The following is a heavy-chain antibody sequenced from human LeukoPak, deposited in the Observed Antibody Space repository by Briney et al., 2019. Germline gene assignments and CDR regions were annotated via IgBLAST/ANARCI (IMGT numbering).Heavy chain of an antibody. D-gene: IGHD5-12*01. CDR1: GFTFSSYW. V-gene: IGHV3-74*03. CDR2: INSDGSSI. CDR3: AREGRVSGYDFDC. Sequence: GGSLRLSCAASGFTFSSYWMHWVRQAPGKGLVWVSRINSDGSSITYADSVKGRFTISRDNTKNTLYLQMNSLRVEDTAVYYCAREGRVSGYDFDCWGQGTLVTVSS. J-gene: IGHJ4*02.